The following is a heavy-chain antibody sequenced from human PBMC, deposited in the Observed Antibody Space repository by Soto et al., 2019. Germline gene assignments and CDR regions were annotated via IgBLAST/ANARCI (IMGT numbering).Heavy chain of an antibody. D-gene: IGHD2-15*01. Sequence: QVQLVESGGGLVKPGGSLRLSCAASGFTFSDYYISWIRQAPGKGLEWVSYISSSGTTIYHADSVKGRFTITRDNAKNSLFLQMNSLRAEDTAVYYCGGGKSIFGGMDVWGQGTTVTVSS. J-gene: IGHJ6*02. CDR3: GGGKSIFGGMDV. CDR1: GFTFSDYY. V-gene: IGHV3-11*01. CDR2: ISSSGTTI.